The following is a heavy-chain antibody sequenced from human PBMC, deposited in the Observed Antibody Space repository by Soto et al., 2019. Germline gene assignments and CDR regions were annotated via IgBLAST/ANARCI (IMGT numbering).Heavy chain of an antibody. J-gene: IGHJ4*02. CDR1: GDSIGRGGYY. D-gene: IGHD6-19*01. CDR2: IYTTGST. V-gene: IGHV4-31*03. Sequence: QVQLQESGPRLVKPSQTLSLTCTVSGDSIGRGGYYWTWIRQHPGKGLEWIAYIYTTGSTYYNPSLKSRVGISVDTSKNQFSLKLSSVTAADTAVYYCARGIPVSGCFDYWGQGTLVTVSS. CDR3: ARGIPVSGCFDY.